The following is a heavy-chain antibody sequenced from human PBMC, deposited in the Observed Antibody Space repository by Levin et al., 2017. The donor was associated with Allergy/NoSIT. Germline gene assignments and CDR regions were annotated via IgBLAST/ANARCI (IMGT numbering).Heavy chain of an antibody. Sequence: SQTLSLTCAISGDSVSSKSAAWNWIRQSPSRGLEWLGRTYYRAKWYNDYAVSVKSRITINPDTSKNQFSLQLNSVTPEDTAVYYCARDVGSRRLDAFDIWGQGTMVTVSS. J-gene: IGHJ3*02. V-gene: IGHV6-1*01. CDR3: ARDVGSRRLDAFDI. D-gene: IGHD1-26*01. CDR1: GDSVSSKSAA. CDR2: TYYRAKWYN.